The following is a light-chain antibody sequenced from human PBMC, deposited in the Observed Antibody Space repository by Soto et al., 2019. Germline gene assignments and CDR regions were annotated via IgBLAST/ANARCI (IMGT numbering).Light chain of an antibody. V-gene: IGLV1-40*01. CDR2: GNT. Sequence: QSVLTQPPSVSGAPGQRVTMSCTGSSSNIGAGYDVHWYQQLPGTAPKLLIYGNTNRPSGVPDRFSGSKSGTSASLAITGLQAEDEADYYCQSYDSSLSGWVFGGGTKLTFL. CDR1: SSNIGAGYD. CDR3: QSYDSSLSGWV. J-gene: IGLJ3*02.